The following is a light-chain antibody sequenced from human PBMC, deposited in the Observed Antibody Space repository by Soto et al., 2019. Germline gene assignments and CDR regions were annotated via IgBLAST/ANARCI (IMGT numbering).Light chain of an antibody. CDR2: GAS. V-gene: IGKV3-20*01. CDR3: HQYGSSPLT. J-gene: IGKJ4*01. Sequence: EIVLTQSPGTLSLSPGERATLSCRASQSVSSNYLAWYQQSPGQAPRLLIYGASSRATGIPDRFSGSGSGTDFTLTIRRLEPEDFAMYYCHQYGSSPLTFGGGTKVEIK. CDR1: QSVSSNY.